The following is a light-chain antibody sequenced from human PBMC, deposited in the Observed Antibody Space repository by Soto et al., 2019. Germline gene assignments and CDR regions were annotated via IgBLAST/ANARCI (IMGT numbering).Light chain of an antibody. CDR1: QSVSSSS. CDR2: GAS. V-gene: IGKV3-20*01. Sequence: EIGLTQSPGTLSLSPGERATLSCRATQSVSSSSLAWYQQKPGQAPRLLIYGASSRTTCIPALFSGSVSGTDFSLTISRLEPEDFAVYYCQQYGSSPFTFGPGTTVDIK. J-gene: IGKJ3*01. CDR3: QQYGSSPFT.